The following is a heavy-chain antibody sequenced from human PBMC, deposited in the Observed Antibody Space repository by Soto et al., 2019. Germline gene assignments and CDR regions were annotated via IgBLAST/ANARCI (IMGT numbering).Heavy chain of an antibody. Sequence: GGSLRLSCAASGFTVSSNYMSWVRQAPGKGLEWVSVIYSGGSTYYADSVKGRFTISRDNSKNTLYPQMNSLRAEDTAVYYCARGVPGFGEDDNWFDPWGQGTLVTVSS. V-gene: IGHV3-66*01. D-gene: IGHD3-10*01. CDR2: IYSGGST. CDR1: GFTVSSNY. J-gene: IGHJ5*02. CDR3: ARGVPGFGEDDNWFDP.